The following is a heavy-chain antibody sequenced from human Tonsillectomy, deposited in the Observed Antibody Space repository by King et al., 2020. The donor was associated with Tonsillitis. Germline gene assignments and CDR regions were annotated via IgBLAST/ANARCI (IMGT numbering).Heavy chain of an antibody. V-gene: IGHV3-23*03. CDR2: IYYGGSST. CDR1: GFTFSNYA. CDR3: AKVFYYGLDV. J-gene: IGHJ6*02. Sequence: DGQLVQSGGGLVQPGGSLRLSCVASGFTFSNYAMTWVRQAPGKGLEWVSVIYYGGSSTYYADSVKGRFTISRDNTKNTLYLQMNSLRAEDTAVYYCAKVFYYGLDVWGQGTTVTVSS.